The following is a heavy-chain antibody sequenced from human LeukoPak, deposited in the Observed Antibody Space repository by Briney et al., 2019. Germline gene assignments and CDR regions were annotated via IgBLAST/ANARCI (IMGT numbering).Heavy chain of an antibody. CDR2: ISAYNGNT. V-gene: IGHV1-18*01. CDR1: GYTFTSYG. CDR3: ARGGDYDILTGETYNWFDP. Sequence: ASVKVSCKASGYTFTSYGISWVRQAPGQGLEWMGWISAYNGNTNYAQKLQGRVTMTTDTSTSTAYMELRSLRSDDTAVYYCARGGDYDILTGETYNWFDPWGQGTLVTVSS. J-gene: IGHJ5*02. D-gene: IGHD3-9*01.